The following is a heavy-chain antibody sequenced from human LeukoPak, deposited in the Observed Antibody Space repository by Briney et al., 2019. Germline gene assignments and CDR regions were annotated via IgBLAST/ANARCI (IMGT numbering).Heavy chain of an antibody. CDR2: INHSGST. D-gene: IGHD3-16*02. V-gene: IGHV4-34*01. J-gene: IGHJ2*01. Sequence: SGTLSLTCAVYGGSFSGYFWSWIRQPPGKGLEWIGEINHSGSTNYNPSLESRVSISIDTSKNQFSLELSSVTAADTAVYYCARHGIFVWGNYRSFDLWGRGTLVTVSS. CDR1: GGSFSGYF. CDR3: ARHGIFVWGNYRSFDL.